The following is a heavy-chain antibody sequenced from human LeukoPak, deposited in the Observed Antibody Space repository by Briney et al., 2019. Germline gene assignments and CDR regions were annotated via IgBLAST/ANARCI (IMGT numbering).Heavy chain of an antibody. V-gene: IGHV3-33*01. CDR3: ARDQYGDWGFGGTMDY. CDR2: IWYDGSNK. J-gene: IGHJ4*02. Sequence: QPGGSLRLSCAASGFTFSSYGMHWVRQAPGKGLEWVAVIWYDGSNKYYADSVKGRFTISRDNSKNTLYLQMNSLRAEDTAVYYCARDQYGDWGFGGTMDYWGQGTLVTVSS. D-gene: IGHD2-21*02. CDR1: GFTFSSYG.